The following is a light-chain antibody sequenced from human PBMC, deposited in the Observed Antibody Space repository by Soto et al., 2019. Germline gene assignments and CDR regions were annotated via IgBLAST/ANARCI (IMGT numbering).Light chain of an antibody. CDR3: QKCHTVPHT. CDR2: PAS. J-gene: IGKJ3*01. CDR1: QDISNY. V-gene: IGKV1-27*01. Sequence: DIQMTQSPSSLSASVGDRVTITCRASQDISNYVCWYQQKPGKVPKLLIFPASTLQSGVPTRFSGGGSGTDFTLTISSLQPEDVATYYCQKCHTVPHTFGPGTKVDLK.